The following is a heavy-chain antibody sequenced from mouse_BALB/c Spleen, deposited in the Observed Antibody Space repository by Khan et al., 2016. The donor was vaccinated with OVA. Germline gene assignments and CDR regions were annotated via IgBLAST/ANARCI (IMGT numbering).Heavy chain of an antibody. D-gene: IGHD2-1*01. CDR3: ARGYFGNYEFVY. V-gene: IGHV1S132*01. Sequence: VQLQESGAELVKPGASVKLSCKTSGYTFTSYWIQWVKQRPGQGLGWIGQIFPGTGTTYYNENFKGKATLTVDTSANTAYLQFSSLTSEDSAVYFGARGYFGNYEFVYWGQGTLVTVSP. CDR1: GYTFTSYW. CDR2: IFPGTGTT. J-gene: IGHJ3*01.